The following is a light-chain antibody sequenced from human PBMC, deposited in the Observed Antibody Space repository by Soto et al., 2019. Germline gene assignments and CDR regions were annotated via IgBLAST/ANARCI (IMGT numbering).Light chain of an antibody. V-gene: IGKV3D-20*01. J-gene: IGKJ4*01. CDR3: QHYTTSHT. CDR2: DAS. Sequence: EIVLTQSPATLSLSPGERATICGGASQTVSTSYLAWYQQKPGLAPRLLIYDASSRATGMLDRFSGTGSGNAFSLTIRSLEPEAFAVYYCQHYTTSHTFGGGTKVDI. CDR1: QTVSTSY.